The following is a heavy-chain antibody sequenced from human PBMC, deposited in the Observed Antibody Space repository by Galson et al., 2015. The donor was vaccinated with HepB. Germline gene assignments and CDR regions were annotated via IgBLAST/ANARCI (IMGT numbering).Heavy chain of an antibody. V-gene: IGHV3-23*01. Sequence: SLRLSCAASGFTFSSYAMSWVRQAPGKGLEWVSAISGSGGSTYYADSVRGRFTISRDNSKNTLYLQMNSLRAEDTAVYYCAKDPLYSSSWSDAFDIWGQGTMVTVSS. D-gene: IGHD6-13*01. CDR1: GFTFSSYA. CDR3: AKDPLYSSSWSDAFDI. CDR2: ISGSGGST. J-gene: IGHJ3*02.